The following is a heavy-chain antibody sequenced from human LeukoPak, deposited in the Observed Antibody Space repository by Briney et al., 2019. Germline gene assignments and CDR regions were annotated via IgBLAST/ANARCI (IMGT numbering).Heavy chain of an antibody. V-gene: IGHV4-4*02. D-gene: IGHD3-22*01. Sequence: SGTLSLTCTVSGNSISSDDWWTWVRPPPGRGLEWIGEIYHRGSTNYNPSLKSRVTISIDKSRNQFSLMLSSVTAADTAVYYCARRQYYDSTGYFVYWGQGPLVTVSS. CDR3: ARRQYYDSTGYFVY. CDR1: GNSISSDDW. J-gene: IGHJ4*02. CDR2: IYHRGST.